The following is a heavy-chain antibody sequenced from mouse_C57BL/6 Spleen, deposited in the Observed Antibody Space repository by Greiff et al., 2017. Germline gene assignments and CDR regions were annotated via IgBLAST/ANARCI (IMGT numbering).Heavy chain of an antibody. CDR3: ARETTVVAELCDY. J-gene: IGHJ2*01. CDR1: GYAFSSSW. Sequence: VKLQESGPELVKPGASVKISCKASGYAFSSSWMNWVKQRPGKGLEWIGRIYPGDGDTNYNGKFKGKATLTADKSSSTAYMQLSSLTSEDSAVYFCARETTVVAELCDYWGQGTTLTVSS. V-gene: IGHV1-82*01. CDR2: IYPGDGDT. D-gene: IGHD1-1*01.